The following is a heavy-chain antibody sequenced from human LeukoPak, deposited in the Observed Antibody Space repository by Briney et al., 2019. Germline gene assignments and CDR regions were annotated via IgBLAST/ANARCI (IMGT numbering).Heavy chain of an antibody. V-gene: IGHV4-39*07. D-gene: IGHD2-21*01. CDR2: IYYSGST. CDR3: ARVWTHGGWFDP. Sequence: SETLSLTCTVSGGSISSSSYYWGWIRQPPGKGLEWIGSIYYSGSTYYNPSLKSRVTISVDTSKNQFSLKLSSVTAADTAVYYCARVWTHGGWFDPWGQGTLVTVSS. J-gene: IGHJ5*02. CDR1: GGSISSSSYY.